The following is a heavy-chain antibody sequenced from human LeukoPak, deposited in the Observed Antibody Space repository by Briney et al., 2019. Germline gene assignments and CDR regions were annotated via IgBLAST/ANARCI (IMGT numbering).Heavy chain of an antibody. CDR2: INHSGST. D-gene: IGHD5-18*01. Sequence: SETLSLTCAVYGGSFSGYYWSWIRQPQGKGLEWIGEINHSGSTNYNPSLKSRVTISVDTSKNQFSLKLSSVTAADTAVYYCARGGHSYGFDYWGQGTLVTVSS. V-gene: IGHV4-34*01. CDR3: ARGGHSYGFDY. CDR1: GGSFSGYY. J-gene: IGHJ4*02.